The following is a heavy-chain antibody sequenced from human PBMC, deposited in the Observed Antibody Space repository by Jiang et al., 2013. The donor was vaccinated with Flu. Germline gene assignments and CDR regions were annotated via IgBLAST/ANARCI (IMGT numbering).Heavy chain of an antibody. D-gene: IGHD6-19*01. CDR2: IYPDDSDT. CDR1: GYSFTTYW. Sequence: LKISCKGSGYSFTTYWIGWVRQMPGKGLEWMGIIYPDDSDTTYSPSFRGQVTISVDKSISTAYLQWSSLKASDTAMYYCATRARLTSYDAFDVWGQGTMVIVSS. V-gene: IGHV5-51*01. CDR3: ATRARLTSYDAFDV. J-gene: IGHJ3*01.